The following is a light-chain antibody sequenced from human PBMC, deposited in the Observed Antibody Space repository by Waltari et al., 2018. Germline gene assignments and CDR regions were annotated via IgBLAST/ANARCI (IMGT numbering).Light chain of an antibody. CDR1: RSNIGSNY. CDR3: AAWDDSLSGRV. V-gene: IGLV1-47*01. CDR2: RNT. Sequence: QSVLTQPPSASGTPGQRATIPCSGSRSNIGSNYVYWYQQLPGTAPKLLIYRNTQRPSGVPDRFSGSKSGTSASLAISGLRSEDEADYYCAAWDDSLSGRVFGGGTKLTVL. J-gene: IGLJ3*02.